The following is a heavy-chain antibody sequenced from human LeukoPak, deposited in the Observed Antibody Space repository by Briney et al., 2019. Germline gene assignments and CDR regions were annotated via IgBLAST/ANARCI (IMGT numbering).Heavy chain of an antibody. J-gene: IGHJ4*02. D-gene: IGHD3-22*01. Sequence: GGSLRLSCAASGFTFSSYSMNWVRQAPGKGLEWVSSISSSSSYIYYADSVKGRLTISRDNAKNSLYLQMNSLRAEDTAVYYCARDGGYYYDSSGYYFDYWGQGTLVTVSS. CDR1: GFTFSSYS. CDR2: ISSSSSYI. CDR3: ARDGGYYYDSSGYYFDY. V-gene: IGHV3-21*01.